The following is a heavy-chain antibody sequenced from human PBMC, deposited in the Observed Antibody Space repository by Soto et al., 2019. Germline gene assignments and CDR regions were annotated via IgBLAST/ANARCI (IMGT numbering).Heavy chain of an antibody. D-gene: IGHD6-13*01. V-gene: IGHV3-15*01. J-gene: IGHJ4*02. Sequence: PGGSLRLSCAASGFTFNAAWMSWVHQAPGKGLEWVGRIKSKTDGGTTDFAAPVKGRFTISRDDSKNTVYLQMNSLKIEDTAVYYCTTGLAAAGTNYWGQGTLVTVSS. CDR3: TTGLAAAGTNY. CDR1: GFTFNAAW. CDR2: IKSKTDGGTT.